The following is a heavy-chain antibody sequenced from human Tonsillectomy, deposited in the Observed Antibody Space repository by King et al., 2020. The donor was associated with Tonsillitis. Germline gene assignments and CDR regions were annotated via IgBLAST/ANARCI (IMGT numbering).Heavy chain of an antibody. CDR1: GGSISSGNYY. Sequence: VQLQESGPGLVKPSQTLSLTCTVSGGSISSGNYYWSWIRQPAGKGLEWIGRIYTSGSTNYNPSLKSRVTMSVDTSKNQFSLKLSSLTAADTAVYYCARYTSSSFFDYWGQGTLVTVSS. J-gene: IGHJ4*02. CDR3: ARYTSSSFFDY. D-gene: IGHD6-6*01. V-gene: IGHV4-61*02. CDR2: IYTSGST.